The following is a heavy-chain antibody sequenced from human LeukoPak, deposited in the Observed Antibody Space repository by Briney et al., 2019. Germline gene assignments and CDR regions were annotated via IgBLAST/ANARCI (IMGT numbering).Heavy chain of an antibody. CDR2: ISSSGSST. CDR1: GFTFSNHA. J-gene: IGHJ6*03. CDR3: ARRSPGSSSLFFYYMDV. D-gene: IGHD1-26*01. Sequence: GGSLRLSCAASGFTFSNHAMSWVRQAPGKGLEWVSGISSSGSSTFFADHVKGRFTISRDNAKNSLYLQINTLQAEDTAVYYCARRSPGSSSLFFYYMDVWGKGTTVSVSS. V-gene: IGHV3-23*01.